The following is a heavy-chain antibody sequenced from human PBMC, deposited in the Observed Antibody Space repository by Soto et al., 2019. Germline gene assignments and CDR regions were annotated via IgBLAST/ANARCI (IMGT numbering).Heavy chain of an antibody. CDR1: GGSFSGYY. CDR2: INHSGST. J-gene: IGHJ2*01. V-gene: IGHV4-34*01. Sequence: QVQIQQWGAGLLKPSETLSLTCDVYGGSFSGYYWSWIRQPPGTGRVWVGGINHSGSTNFNQSLKRRVTKSVDTSKNQFSLKLSYVTAADTAVYYCARGSYRFPIVVVWHFDLWGHGTLVTVSS. D-gene: IGHD3-22*01. CDR3: ARGSYRFPIVVVWHFDL.